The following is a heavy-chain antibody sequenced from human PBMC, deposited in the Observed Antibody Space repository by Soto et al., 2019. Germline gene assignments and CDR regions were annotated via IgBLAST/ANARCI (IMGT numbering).Heavy chain of an antibody. D-gene: IGHD2-15*01. V-gene: IGHV3-23*01. CDR2: ISGSGGST. CDR1: GFTFSSYA. Sequence: GGSLRLSCAASGFTFSSYAMSWVRQAPGKGLEWVSAISGSGGSTNYADSVKGRFTISRDNSKNTLYLQMNSLRAEDTAVYYCARDSDIVVSSVPKGAGYYYHALDGWGQGTTVTVSS. J-gene: IGHJ6*02. CDR3: ARDSDIVVSSVPKGAGYYYHALDG.